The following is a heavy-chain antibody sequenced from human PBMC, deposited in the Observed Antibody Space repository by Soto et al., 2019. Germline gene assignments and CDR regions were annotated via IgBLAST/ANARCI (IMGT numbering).Heavy chain of an antibody. Sequence: GESLKISCKGLGYNFPDYWIAWVRQMPGKGLEYMGIIYPGDSDTGYSPSFQGQVTISADKPISTAYLQWHSLEASDTALYYCARYGEDGESQLRFNWFDPWGQLPMVTVSS. CDR1: GYNFPDYW. V-gene: IGHV5-51*04. D-gene: IGHD2-21*01. CDR2: IYPGDSDT. J-gene: IGHJ5*02. CDR3: ARYGEDGESQLRFNWFDP.